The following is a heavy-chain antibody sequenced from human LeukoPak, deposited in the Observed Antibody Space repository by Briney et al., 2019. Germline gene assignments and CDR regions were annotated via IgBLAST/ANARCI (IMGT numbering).Heavy chain of an antibody. Sequence: GGSLRLSCAASGFTFSSYWMSWVRQAPGKGLEWVANIKQDGSEKYYVDSVKGRFTISRDNAKNSLYLQMNSLRAEDTAVYYCAKEREDLVVVAAAMRGYIWGQGTLVTVSS. J-gene: IGHJ4*02. D-gene: IGHD2-2*01. V-gene: IGHV3-7*01. CDR1: GFTFSSYW. CDR2: IKQDGSEK. CDR3: AKEREDLVVVAAAMRGYI.